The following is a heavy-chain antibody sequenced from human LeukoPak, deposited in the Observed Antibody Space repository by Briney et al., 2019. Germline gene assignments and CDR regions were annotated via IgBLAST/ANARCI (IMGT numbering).Heavy chain of an antibody. V-gene: IGHV3-7*01. CDR3: AREADWESPLFDY. CDR1: GFTFSSYW. J-gene: IGHJ4*02. Sequence: GGSLRLSCAASGFTFSSYWMSWVRQAPGKGLEWVANIKQDGSEKYYVDSVKGRFTISRDNAKNSLYLQMNSLRAEDTAVYYCAREADWESPLFDYWGQGTLVTVSS. CDR2: IKQDGSEK. D-gene: IGHD1-26*01.